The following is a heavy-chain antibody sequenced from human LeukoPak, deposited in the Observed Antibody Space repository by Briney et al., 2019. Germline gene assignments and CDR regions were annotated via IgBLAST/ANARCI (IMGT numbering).Heavy chain of an antibody. CDR1: GYTFTSYD. Sequence: ASVKVSCKASGYTFTSYDLHWLRPATGQGLTWMGWMNPNSGNTGYPQKFQGRVTMTRNTSISTAYMELSSLRSEDTAVYYCARHTGGRNYDFWSGYYGYYYYMDVWGKGTTVTVSS. D-gene: IGHD3-3*01. J-gene: IGHJ6*03. V-gene: IGHV1-8*01. CDR2: MNPNSGNT. CDR3: ARHTGGRNYDFWSGYYGYYYYMDV.